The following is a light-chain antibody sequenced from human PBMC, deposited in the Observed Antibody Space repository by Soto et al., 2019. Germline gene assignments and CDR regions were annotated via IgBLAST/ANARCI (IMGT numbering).Light chain of an antibody. Sequence: EILLTQSPGTLSLSPGERATLSCRASQSVSSRSLAWYQQKPGQAPRLFIYGASSRATGIPDRFSGSGSGTDFALTISRLEPEDFAVYYCQHYGSSPFTFGPGTKVDI. CDR3: QHYGSSPFT. CDR2: GAS. J-gene: IGKJ3*01. CDR1: QSVSSRS. V-gene: IGKV3-20*01.